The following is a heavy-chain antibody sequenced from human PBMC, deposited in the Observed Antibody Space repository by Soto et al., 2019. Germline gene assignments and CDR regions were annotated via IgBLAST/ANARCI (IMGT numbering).Heavy chain of an antibody. CDR2: GYQSGNT. J-gene: IGHJ3*02. CDR1: GVSITSSSHY. V-gene: IGHV4-39*02. Sequence: SETLSLTCSVSGVSITSSSHYWAWIRQAPGQGLEWIGSGYQSGNTYYNPSLKNRVAVSVDTSTNQISLRVKSVTAADTAVYFCARDGVVVAATHDAFDIWGQGTMVTVSS. D-gene: IGHD2-15*01. CDR3: ARDGVVVAATHDAFDI.